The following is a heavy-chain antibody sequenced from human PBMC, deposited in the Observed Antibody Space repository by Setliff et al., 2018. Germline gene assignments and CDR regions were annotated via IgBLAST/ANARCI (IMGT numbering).Heavy chain of an antibody. CDR3: ARGRNIAARLLDS. Sequence: TLSLTCAAYGGTFSDYYWTWIRQPPGKGLEWVGEINHRGSTTYNPSLKSRVTTSVDTSKDQFSLKVISMTAADTAVYYCARGRNIAARLLDSWGQGTLGTVSS. J-gene: IGHJ4*02. CDR1: GGTFSDYY. CDR2: INHRGST. V-gene: IGHV4-34*01. D-gene: IGHD6-6*01.